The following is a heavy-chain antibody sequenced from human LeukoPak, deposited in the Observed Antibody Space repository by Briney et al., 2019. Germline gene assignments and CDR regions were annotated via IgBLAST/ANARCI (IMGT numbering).Heavy chain of an antibody. Sequence: SETLSLTCAVYGGSFSGYYWSWIRQPPGKGLEWIGEINHSGSTNYNPSLKSRVTISVDTSKNHFSLRLNSVTAADTAVYYCARGGTMVRGVIVAYYYYYYMDVWGKGTTVTVSS. V-gene: IGHV4-34*01. D-gene: IGHD3-10*01. CDR2: INHSGST. J-gene: IGHJ6*03. CDR3: ARGGTMVRGVIVAYYYYYYMDV. CDR1: GGSFSGYY.